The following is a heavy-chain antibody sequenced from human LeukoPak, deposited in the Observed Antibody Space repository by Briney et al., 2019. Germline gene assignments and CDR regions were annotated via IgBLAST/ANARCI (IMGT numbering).Heavy chain of an antibody. Sequence: ASVKVSCKASGYTFTGYYLHWVRQAPGQGLEWMGRISPNSGSTNYAQKFQGRVTMTGDTSISTAYMELSRLRSDDTAVYYCARAGGCSSTSCYANWFDPWGQGTLVTVSS. CDR2: ISPNSGST. V-gene: IGHV1-2*06. CDR1: GYTFTGYY. D-gene: IGHD2-2*01. CDR3: ARAGGCSSTSCYANWFDP. J-gene: IGHJ5*02.